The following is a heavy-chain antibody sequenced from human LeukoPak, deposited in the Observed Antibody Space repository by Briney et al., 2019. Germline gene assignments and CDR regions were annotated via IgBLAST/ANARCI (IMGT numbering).Heavy chain of an antibody. V-gene: IGHV4-59*08. CDR2: IYYSGST. CDR1: GGSINSYY. CDR3: ARHDVGWYFDS. Sequence: SETPSLTCTVSGGSINSYYWSWIRQPPGKGLEWIGEIYYSGSTDYNPSLKSRVTISVDTSKNQFSLKLSSVTAADTAVYYCARHDVGWYFDSWGQGTLVTVSS. J-gene: IGHJ4*02.